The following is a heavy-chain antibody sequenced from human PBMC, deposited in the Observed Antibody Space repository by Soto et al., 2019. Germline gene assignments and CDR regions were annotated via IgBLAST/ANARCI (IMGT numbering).Heavy chain of an antibody. J-gene: IGHJ4*02. CDR2: ISGSGGST. D-gene: IGHD5-12*01. CDR1: GFTFSSYA. CDR3: AKYGYSGYDYEVWFDY. V-gene: IGHV3-23*01. Sequence: GGSLRLSCAASGFTFSSYAMSWVRQAPGKGLEWVSAISGSGGSTYYADSVKGRFTISRDNSKNTLYLQMNSLRAEDTAVYYCAKYGYSGYDYEVWFDYWGQGTLVTVSS.